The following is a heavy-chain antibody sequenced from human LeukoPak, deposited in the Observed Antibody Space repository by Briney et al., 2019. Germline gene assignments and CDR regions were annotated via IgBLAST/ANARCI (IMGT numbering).Heavy chain of an antibody. CDR1: GGSISSGGYY. V-gene: IGHV4-31*03. CDR3: ARESGYGDRQAGSWYFGL. J-gene: IGHJ2*01. CDR2: IYYSGST. Sequence: PSETLSLTCTVSGGSISSGGYYWSWIRQHPGKGLEWIGYIYYSGSTYYNPSLKSRVTISVDTSKNQFSLKLSSVTAADTAVYYCARESGYGDRQAGSWYFGLWGRGTLVTVSS. D-gene: IGHD4-17*01.